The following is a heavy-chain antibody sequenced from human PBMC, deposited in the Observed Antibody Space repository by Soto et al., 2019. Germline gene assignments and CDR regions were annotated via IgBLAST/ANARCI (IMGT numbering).Heavy chain of an antibody. CDR1: GGSISTSRCH. D-gene: IGHD1-26*01. V-gene: IGHV4-39*01. Sequence: SENLYLTITVSGGSISTSRCHVCWLGQPPGKGLEWIASIKYSGTTFYNPSLKSRVTLSVDTSKNQFALKLSPVTAAETAVYYCARHGITGSYYVDFDIWGQGTMVS. J-gene: IGHJ3*02. CDR3: ARHGITGSYYVDFDI. CDR2: IKYSGTT.